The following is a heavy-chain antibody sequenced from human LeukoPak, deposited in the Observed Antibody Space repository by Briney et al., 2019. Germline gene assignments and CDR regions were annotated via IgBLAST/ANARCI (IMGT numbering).Heavy chain of an antibody. CDR1: GFTFSSYA. J-gene: IGHJ4*02. CDR2: ISSSSSYI. Sequence: GGSLRLSCAASGFTFSSYAMSWVRQAPGKGLEWVSSISSSSSYIYYADSVKGRFTISRDNAKNSLYLQMNSLRAEDTAVYYCARLTGVTARWGQGTLVTVSS. D-gene: IGHD2-21*02. CDR3: ARLTGVTAR. V-gene: IGHV3-21*01.